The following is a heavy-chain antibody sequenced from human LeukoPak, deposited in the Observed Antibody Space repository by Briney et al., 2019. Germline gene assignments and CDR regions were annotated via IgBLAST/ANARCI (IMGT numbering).Heavy chain of an antibody. CDR1: GFTVSSNY. D-gene: IGHD3-10*01. CDR2: IYSGGST. CDR3: ARGTVTMVDY. J-gene: IGHJ4*02. Sequence: PGGSLRLSWAASGFTVSSNYMSWVRQAPGRGLEWVSVIYSGGSTYYADSVKGRFTISRDNSKNTLFLQMNSLRAGDTAVYYCARGTVTMVDYWGQGTLVTVSS. V-gene: IGHV3-66*01.